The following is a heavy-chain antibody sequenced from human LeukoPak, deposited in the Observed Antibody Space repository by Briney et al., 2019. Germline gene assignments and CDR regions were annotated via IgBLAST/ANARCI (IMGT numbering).Heavy chain of an antibody. J-gene: IGHJ4*02. D-gene: IGHD1-26*01. V-gene: IGHV1-69*04. CDR2: IIPILGIA. Sequence: ASVKVSCKASRGTFSSYAISWVRQAPGQGLEWMGRIIPILGIANYAQKFQGRVTITADKSTSTAYMELSSLRSEDTAVYYCAREWELPMLYYFDYWGQGTLVTVSS. CDR1: RGTFSSYA. CDR3: AREWELPMLYYFDY.